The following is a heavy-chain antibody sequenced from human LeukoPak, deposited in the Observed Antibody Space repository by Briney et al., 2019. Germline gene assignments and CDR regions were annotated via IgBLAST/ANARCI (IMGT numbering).Heavy chain of an antibody. CDR3: ARGPTTPPHIVIMVYAYFGY. V-gene: IGHV4-34*01. CDR1: GGSFSGYY. CDR2: INHSGST. Sequence: PSETLSLTCAVYGGSFSGYYWSWIRQPPGKGLEWIGEINHSGSTNYNPSLKSRVTISVDTSKNQFSLKLSSVTAADTAVYYCARGPTTPPHIVIMVYAYFGYWGQGTLVTVSS. D-gene: IGHD2-8*01. J-gene: IGHJ4*02.